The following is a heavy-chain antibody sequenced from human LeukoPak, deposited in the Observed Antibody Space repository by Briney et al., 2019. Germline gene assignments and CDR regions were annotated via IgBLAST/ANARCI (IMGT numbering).Heavy chain of an antibody. J-gene: IGHJ4*02. CDR1: GGSISTYY. CDR2: FHNSGTS. V-gene: IGHV4-59*01. D-gene: IGHD3-16*01. CDR3: TRGAGWLIDY. Sequence: KSSETLSLTCTVSGGSISTYYWSWIRQPPGKRLEWIGYFHNSGTSTYNPSLKSRVTISADTSKNQFSLKLNSLTTADTAVYYCTRGAGWLIDYWGQGILVTVSS.